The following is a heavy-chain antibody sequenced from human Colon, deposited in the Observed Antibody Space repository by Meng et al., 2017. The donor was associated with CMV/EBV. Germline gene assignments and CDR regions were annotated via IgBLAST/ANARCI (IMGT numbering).Heavy chain of an antibody. D-gene: IGHD5-18*01. CDR2: VYYTEGT. V-gene: IGHV4-39*07. CDR3: VRGGTAMVAHFDY. Sequence: QVQLQGSGPGLVKASETLSLTCTVSGDSINSNTYNWGWIRQSPGKGLEWIGNVYYTEGTYYNPSLKSRVTISIDTSMNQFSLKLSSVTAADTAIYYCVRGGTAMVAHFDYWGQGALVTVS. J-gene: IGHJ4*02. CDR1: GDSINSNTYN.